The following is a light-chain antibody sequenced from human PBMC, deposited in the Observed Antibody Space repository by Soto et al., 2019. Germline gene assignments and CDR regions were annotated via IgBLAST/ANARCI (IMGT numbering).Light chain of an antibody. Sequence: EIVLTQSPATLSLSPGERATLSCRASQSISSYLAWYQQKPGQAPRLLIYDASNRATGIPARFTGSGSATDFTLTISSLEPEDFAVYYCQQRSSWPLAFGQGTRLEIK. J-gene: IGKJ5*01. CDR2: DAS. CDR3: QQRSSWPLA. CDR1: QSISSY. V-gene: IGKV3-11*01.